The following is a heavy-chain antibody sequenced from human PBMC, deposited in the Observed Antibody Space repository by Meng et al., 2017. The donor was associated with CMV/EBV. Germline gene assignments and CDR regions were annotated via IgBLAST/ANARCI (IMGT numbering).Heavy chain of an antibody. CDR2: ISSSSSYI. CDR1: GFTFSIYW. CDR3: ARGPLYCSSTSCLTWDYYYYYGMDV. V-gene: IGHV3-21*01. Sequence: GESLKISCAASGFTFSIYWMTWVRQAPGKGLEWVSSISSSSSYIYYADSVKGRFTISRDNAKNSLYLQMNSLRAEDTAVYYCARGPLYCSSTSCLTWDYYYYYGMDVWGQGTTVTVSS. D-gene: IGHD2-2*01. J-gene: IGHJ6*02.